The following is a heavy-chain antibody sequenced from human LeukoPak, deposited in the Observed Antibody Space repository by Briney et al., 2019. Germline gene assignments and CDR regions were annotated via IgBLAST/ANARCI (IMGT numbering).Heavy chain of an antibody. CDR3: ARGDYDYVWGSYRYTRIYYFDY. CDR1: GGSISSGSYY. CDR2: IYTSGST. Sequence: SETLSLTCTVSGGSISSGSYYWSWIRQPAGKGLEWIGRIYTSGSTNYNPSLKSRVTISVDTSKNQFSLKLSSVTAADTAVYYCARGDYDYVWGSYRYTRIYYFDYWGQGTLVTVSS. V-gene: IGHV4-61*02. D-gene: IGHD3-16*02. J-gene: IGHJ4*02.